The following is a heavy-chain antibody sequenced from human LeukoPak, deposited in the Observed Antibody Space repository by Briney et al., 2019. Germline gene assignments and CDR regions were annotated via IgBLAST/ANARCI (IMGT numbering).Heavy chain of an antibody. CDR1: GYSISSGYY. D-gene: IGHD2-2*01. CDR2: IYRSGSA. V-gene: IGHV4-38-2*02. J-gene: IGHJ6*03. Sequence: SETLSLTCTVSGYSISSGYYWVWIRQTPGKGLEWFGSIYRSGSANYNPSLKSRVTISVDTSKNQFSLKVNSVTAADTALYYCARGDCSSTICYSPMDVWGKGTTVTVSS. CDR3: ARGDCSSTICYSPMDV.